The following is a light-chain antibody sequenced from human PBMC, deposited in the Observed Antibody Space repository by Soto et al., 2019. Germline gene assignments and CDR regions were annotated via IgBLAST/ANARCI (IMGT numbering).Light chain of an antibody. V-gene: IGKV1-5*01. CDR2: DAS. CDR1: QSISSW. Sequence: GDRVTITCRASQSISSWLSWYQQKPGKAPKLLIYDASILESGVPSRFSGSGSGTEFTLTISILQPDDFATYYCQQYNSYPWTFGQGTKVDI. CDR3: QQYNSYPWT. J-gene: IGKJ1*01.